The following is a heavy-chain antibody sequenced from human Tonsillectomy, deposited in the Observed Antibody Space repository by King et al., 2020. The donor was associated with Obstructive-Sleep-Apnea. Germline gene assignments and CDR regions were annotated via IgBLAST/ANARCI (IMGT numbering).Heavy chain of an antibody. CDR2: MSFDGNNK. V-gene: IGHV3-30-3*01. J-gene: IGHJ3*02. CDR3: ARGPSRMGYDAFHM. D-gene: IGHD5-12*01. CDR1: EITFTNYN. Sequence: VQLVESGGGLVQPGGSLRLSCAASEITFTNYNMHWVRQAPGKGLEWVALMSFDGNNKYYADSVKGRFTVSRDTSNNTLYLLMNSLTTEDSAVYFCARGPSRMGYDAFHMWGQGTMVTVSS.